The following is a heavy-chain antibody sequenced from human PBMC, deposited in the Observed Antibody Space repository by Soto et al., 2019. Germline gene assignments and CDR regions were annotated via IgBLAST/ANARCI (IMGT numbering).Heavy chain of an antibody. V-gene: IGHV2-5*02. J-gene: IGHJ4*02. Sequence: QITLNESDPTVVKPTETLTLTCTFSGFSLTTSGVGVGWVRQSPGKAPEWLAFIYWDDDKRYSTSLKSRLTITKDTSKNQVVLTMANVDPADTATYYCAHRVLRAVFGLVTTTAIYFDFWGQGTPVVVSS. CDR1: GFSLTTSGVG. CDR3: AHRVLRAVFGLVTTTAIYFDF. D-gene: IGHD3-3*01. CDR2: IYWDDDK.